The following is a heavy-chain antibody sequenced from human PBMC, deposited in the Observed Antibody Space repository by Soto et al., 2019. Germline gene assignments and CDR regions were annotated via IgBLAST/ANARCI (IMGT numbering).Heavy chain of an antibody. Sequence: QVQLVESGGGVVQPGRSLRLSCAASGFTFSSYGMHWVRQAPGKGLEWVAVKSYDGSNKYYADSVKGRFTISRDNSKNTLYLQMNSLRAEDTAVYYCAKVVWSGPMDVWGQGTTVTVSS. CDR3: AKVVWSGPMDV. CDR1: GFTFSSYG. D-gene: IGHD3-3*01. J-gene: IGHJ6*02. CDR2: KSYDGSNK. V-gene: IGHV3-30*18.